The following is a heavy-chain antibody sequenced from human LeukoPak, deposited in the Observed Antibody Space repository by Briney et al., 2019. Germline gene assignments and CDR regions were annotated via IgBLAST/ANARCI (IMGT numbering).Heavy chain of an antibody. CDR2: INPSGGST. D-gene: IGHD2-21*02. J-gene: IGHJ1*01. CDR1: GYTFTSYY. V-gene: IGHV1-46*01. Sequence: ASVKVSCKASGYTFTSYYMHWVRQAPGQGLEWMGIINPSGGSTSYAQKFQGRVTMTRDTSTSTVYMELSSLRSEATAVYSCARVVGPYCGGDCYSGYFQHWGQGTLVTVSS. CDR3: ARVVGPYCGGDCYSGYFQH.